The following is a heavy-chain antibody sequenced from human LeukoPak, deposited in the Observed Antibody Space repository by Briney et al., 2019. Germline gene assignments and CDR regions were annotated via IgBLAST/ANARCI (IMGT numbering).Heavy chain of an antibody. D-gene: IGHD5-18*01. CDR1: GGSLSSSSYY. Sequence: SETLSLTCTVSGGSLSSSSYYWGWIRQPPGKGLEWNGSIYYSGSTYYNRSLKSLVTISVDTSKNQFSLTLSSVTAADTAVYYCRLWSAGYAFDIWGQGTMVTVSS. V-gene: IGHV4-39*01. J-gene: IGHJ3*02. CDR2: IYYSGST. CDR3: RLWSAGYAFDI.